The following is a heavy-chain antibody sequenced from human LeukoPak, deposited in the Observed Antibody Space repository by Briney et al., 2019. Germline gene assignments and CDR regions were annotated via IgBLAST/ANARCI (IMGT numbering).Heavy chain of an antibody. CDR2: IYHSGST. Sequence: SVTLSLTCTVSGGSISGYSWSWLRQPPGQGLVWIGYIYHSGSTYYHPSLKSRVTISVDRSKNHFSLKLSSVTAADAAVYYCARTRYYYDSSGYYYGPLYFDYGGQGTLVTVSS. J-gene: IGHJ4*02. V-gene: IGHV4-30-2*01. CDR1: GGSISGYS. CDR3: ARTRYYYDSSGYYYGPLYFDY. D-gene: IGHD3-22*01.